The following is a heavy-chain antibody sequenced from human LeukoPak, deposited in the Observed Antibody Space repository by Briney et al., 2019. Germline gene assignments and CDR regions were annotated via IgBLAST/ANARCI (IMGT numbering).Heavy chain of an antibody. CDR3: ARSMHDYGSNWFDP. D-gene: IGHD4-17*01. V-gene: IGHV3-53*01. CDR2: IYSGGST. J-gene: IGHJ5*02. Sequence: GGSLRLSCAASGFTFSSYSMNWVRQAPGKGLEWVSVIYSGGSTYYADSVKGRFTISRDNSKNTLYLQMNSLRAEDTAVYYCARSMHDYGSNWFDPWGQGTLVTVSS. CDR1: GFTFSSYS.